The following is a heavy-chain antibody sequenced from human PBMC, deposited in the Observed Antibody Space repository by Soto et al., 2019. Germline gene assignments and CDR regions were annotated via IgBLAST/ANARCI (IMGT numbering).Heavy chain of an antibody. CDR2: IWYDGSNK. CDR3: TTDSHLTTTLVRFDF. J-gene: IGHJ4*01. Sequence: GGSLRLSCVASGFTFSNYGLHWVRQAPGKGLEWVAVIWYDGSNKYYANSVKGRFAISSDESQNMMYLEINSLQIEHTAVYYCTTDSHLTTTLVRFDFWGHGTLVTVSS. CDR1: GFTFSNYG. V-gene: IGHV3-33*01. D-gene: IGHD2-8*02.